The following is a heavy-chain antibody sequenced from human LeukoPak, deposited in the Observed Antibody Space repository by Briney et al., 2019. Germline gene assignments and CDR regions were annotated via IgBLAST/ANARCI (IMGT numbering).Heavy chain of an antibody. CDR3: AKGGTVIARLIAAD. CDR2: ISGSGDIT. V-gene: IGHV3-23*01. Sequence: GGSLRLSCAASGFTFNTYAMSWVRQAPGKGLDWVSAISGSGDITYYADSVKGRFTISRDNSKDALYLQMNSLRAEDTAVYYCAKGGTVIARLIAADWGQGTLVTVSS. CDR1: GFTFNTYA. J-gene: IGHJ4*02. D-gene: IGHD6-6*01.